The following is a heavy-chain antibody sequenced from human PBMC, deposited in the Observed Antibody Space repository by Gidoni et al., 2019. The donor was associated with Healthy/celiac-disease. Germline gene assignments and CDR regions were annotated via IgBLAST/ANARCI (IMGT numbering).Heavy chain of an antibody. CDR3: ARDRIWSVTRNYYGMDV. V-gene: IGHV4-31*03. J-gene: IGHJ6*02. Sequence: QVQLQESGPGLVQPSQTLSLTCTVSGGPISSGGYYWSWIRQHPGKGLEWIGYIYYSGSTYYNPSLKSRVTISVDTSKNQFSLKLSSVTAADTAVYYCARDRIWSVTRNYYGMDVWGQGTTVTVSS. CDR2: IYYSGST. D-gene: IGHD3-3*01. CDR1: GGPISSGGYY.